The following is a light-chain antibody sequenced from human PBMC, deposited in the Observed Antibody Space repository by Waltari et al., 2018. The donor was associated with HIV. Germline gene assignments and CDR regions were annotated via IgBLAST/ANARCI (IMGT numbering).Light chain of an antibody. CDR3: SVWDDSLSVQV. V-gene: IGLV1-47*01. Sequence: QSVLIQSPSMSGTPGQSITISCSGSNSNIGKNGVYWHQQFPGTAPKVLIYSNNRRPSWVPDRFSGSKSGTSASLAISGLRSEDEADYYCSVWDDSLSVQVFGGGTKLTVL. CDR1: NSNIGKNG. CDR2: SNN. J-gene: IGLJ3*02.